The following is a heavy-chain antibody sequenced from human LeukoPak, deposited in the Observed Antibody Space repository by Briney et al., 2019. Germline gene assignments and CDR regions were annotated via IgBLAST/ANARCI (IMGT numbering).Heavy chain of an antibody. CDR2: INPNSGGT. J-gene: IGHJ3*02. CDR1: GYTFTGYY. V-gene: IGHV1-2*02. Sequence: ASLKVSCKASGYTFTGYYMHWVRQAPGQGLEWMGWINPNSGGTNYAQKFQGRVTMTRDTSISTAYMELSRLRSDDTAVYYCARVAMVRGVPDAFDIWGQGTMVTVSS. D-gene: IGHD3-10*01. CDR3: ARVAMVRGVPDAFDI.